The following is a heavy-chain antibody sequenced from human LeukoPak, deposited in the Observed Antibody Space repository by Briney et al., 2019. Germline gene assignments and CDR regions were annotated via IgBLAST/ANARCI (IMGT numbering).Heavy chain of an antibody. CDR3: ARQMYVEMATIGVWFDP. CDR1: GGSISSYY. D-gene: IGHD5-24*01. J-gene: IGHJ5*02. V-gene: IGHV4-4*07. CDR2: IYTSGST. Sequence: SETLSLTCTVSGGSISSYYWSCIRQPAGKGLEWIGRIYTSGSTNYNPSLKSRVTMSVDTSKNQFSLKLSSVTAADTAVYYCARQMYVEMATIGVWFDPWGQGTLVTVSS.